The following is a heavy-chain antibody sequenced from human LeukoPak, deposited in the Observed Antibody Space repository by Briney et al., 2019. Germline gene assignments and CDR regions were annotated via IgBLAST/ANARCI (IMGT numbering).Heavy chain of an antibody. Sequence: ASVKVSCKASGYTFTSYGISWVRQAPGQGLEWMGWISAYNGNTDYAQKFQGRVTMTTDTSTSTAYMEVRSLRSDDTAVYYCARAYSGSYYYYWGQGTLSPSPQ. D-gene: IGHD1-26*01. V-gene: IGHV1-18*01. J-gene: IGHJ4*02. CDR1: GYTFTSYG. CDR2: ISAYNGNT. CDR3: ARAYSGSYYYY.